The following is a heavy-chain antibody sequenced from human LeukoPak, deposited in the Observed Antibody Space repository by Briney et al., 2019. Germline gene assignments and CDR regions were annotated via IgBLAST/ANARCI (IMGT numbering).Heavy chain of an antibody. Sequence: PGGSLRLSCAASGFSFSSYWLSWVRQAPGKGLEWVANIKEDGSEKYYVDSLKGRLTVSRDNAKNALYLQINGLRVGDTAVYYCARGSYCSGGSCYSDAFDIWGQGTMVTVSS. CDR2: IKEDGSEK. J-gene: IGHJ3*02. CDR1: GFSFSSYW. V-gene: IGHV3-7*03. D-gene: IGHD2-15*01. CDR3: ARGSYCSGGSCYSDAFDI.